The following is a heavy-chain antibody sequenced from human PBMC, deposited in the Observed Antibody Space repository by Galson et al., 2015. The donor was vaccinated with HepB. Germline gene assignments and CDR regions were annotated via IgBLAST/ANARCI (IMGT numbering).Heavy chain of an antibody. V-gene: IGHV4-39*07. CDR2: IYYSGST. Sequence: ETLSLTCTVSGGSISSSSYYWGWIRQPPGKGLEWIGSIYYSGSTYYNPSLKSRVTISVDTSKNQFSLKLSSVTAADTAVYYCARERGTYYYGSGHYYMDVWGKGTTVTVSS. CDR3: ARERGTYYYGSGHYYMDV. J-gene: IGHJ6*03. CDR1: GGSISSSSYY. D-gene: IGHD3-10*01.